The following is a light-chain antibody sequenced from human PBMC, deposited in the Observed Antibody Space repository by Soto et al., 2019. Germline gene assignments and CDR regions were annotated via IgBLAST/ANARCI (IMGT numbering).Light chain of an antibody. J-gene: IGLJ1*01. CDR1: SSNIGSNT. CDR2: TNN. CDR3: QSYDSSLSGYV. Sequence: QSALTQPPSASGAPGQRVTISCSGGSSNIGSNTVNWYQQLPGTAPKLLIYTNNQRPSGVPDRFSGSKSGTSASLAISGLQSEDEADYYCQSYDSSLSGYVFGTGTKVTVL. V-gene: IGLV1-44*01.